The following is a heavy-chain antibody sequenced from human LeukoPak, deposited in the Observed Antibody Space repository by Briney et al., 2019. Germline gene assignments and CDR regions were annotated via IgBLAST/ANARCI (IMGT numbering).Heavy chain of an antibody. CDR1: GYTFTSYG. J-gene: IGHJ4*02. Sequence: GASVKVSFKASGYTFTSYGISWVRQAPGQGIEWMGWISAYNGNTNYAQKLQGRVTMTTDTTTSTAYMELRSLISDDTAVYYCARDVGEYCSSTSCYSYDYWGQGTLVTVSS. CDR2: ISAYNGNT. D-gene: IGHD2-2*01. CDR3: ARDVGEYCSSTSCYSYDY. V-gene: IGHV1-18*01.